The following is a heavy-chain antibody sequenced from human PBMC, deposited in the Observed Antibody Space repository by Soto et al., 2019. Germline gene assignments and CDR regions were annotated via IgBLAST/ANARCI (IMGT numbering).Heavy chain of an antibody. V-gene: IGHV4-59*01. CDR3: ARGGDYGDYVLNFDY. Sequence: SETLSLTCTVSGGSISSYYWSWIRQPPGKGLEWIGYIYYSGSTNYNPSLKSRVTISVDTSKNQFSLKLSSVTAADTAVYYCARGGDYGDYVLNFDYWGQGTLVTVSS. D-gene: IGHD4-17*01. CDR2: IYYSGST. J-gene: IGHJ4*02. CDR1: GGSISSYY.